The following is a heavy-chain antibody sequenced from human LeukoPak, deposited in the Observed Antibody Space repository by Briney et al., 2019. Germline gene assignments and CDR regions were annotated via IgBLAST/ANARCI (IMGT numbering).Heavy chain of an antibody. J-gene: IGHJ2*01. CDR2: IIPIFGTA. V-gene: IGHV1-69*05. Sequence: ASVTVSCKASGGTFSSYAISWVRQAPGQGLEWMGGIIPIFGTANYAQKFQGRVTMTSDTSTSTVYMELSSLRSEDTAVYYCARGGVRDSSGWSNWYLDLWGRGTLVTVSS. CDR3: ARGGVRDSSGWSNWYLDL. D-gene: IGHD3-22*01. CDR1: GGTFSSYA.